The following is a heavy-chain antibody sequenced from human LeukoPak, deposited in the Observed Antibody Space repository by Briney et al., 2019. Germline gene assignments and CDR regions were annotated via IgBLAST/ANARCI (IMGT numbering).Heavy chain of an antibody. J-gene: IGHJ4*02. CDR3: ARGSDRNGYIDY. Sequence: PSETLSLTCTVSDGSISSSSFYWGWIRQPPGKGLEWIGSIYYSGNTYYNSSLESRVTISRDMSKNRVSLKVTSVTATDTALYFCARGSDRNGYIDYWGQGTLVTVSS. V-gene: IGHV4-39*07. CDR1: DGSISSSSFY. CDR2: IYYSGNT. D-gene: IGHD3-22*01.